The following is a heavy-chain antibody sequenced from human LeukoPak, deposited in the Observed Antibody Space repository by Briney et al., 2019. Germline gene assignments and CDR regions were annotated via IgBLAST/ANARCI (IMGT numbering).Heavy chain of an antibody. CDR1: GGSISTSSYF. CDR2: ISYSGST. CDR3: TRDLSSAWFYY. V-gene: IGHV4-39*07. D-gene: IGHD6-13*01. Sequence: SETLSLTCTASGGSISTSSYFWGWIRQPPGKGLEWIGTISYSGSTYYNPSLKSRVTMAVDTSKNQFSLKVSSVTAADTAVYYCTRDLSSAWFYYWGQGTLVTVSS. J-gene: IGHJ4*02.